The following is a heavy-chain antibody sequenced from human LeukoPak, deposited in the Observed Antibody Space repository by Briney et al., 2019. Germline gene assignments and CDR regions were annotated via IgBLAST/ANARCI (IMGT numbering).Heavy chain of an antibody. V-gene: IGHV4-59*01. CDR2: IYYSGST. J-gene: IGHJ2*01. CDR1: GGSISSYY. Sequence: SETLSLTCTVSGGSISSYYWSWIRQPPGKGLEWIGYIYYSGSTNYNPSLKSRVTISVDTSKNQFSLKLSSVTAADTAVYYCAKASQSWYFDLWGRGTLVTVSS. CDR3: AKASQSWYFDL.